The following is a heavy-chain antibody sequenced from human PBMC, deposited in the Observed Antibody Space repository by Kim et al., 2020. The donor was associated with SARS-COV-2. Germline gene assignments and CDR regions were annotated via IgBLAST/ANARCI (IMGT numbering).Heavy chain of an antibody. Sequence: ADSVKGRFTISRDNSKNTLYLQMNGLRAEDTAVYYCAKGFNYYDSSGYYYWGQGTLVTVSS. V-gene: IGHV3-30*02. CDR3: AKGFNYYDSSGYYY. J-gene: IGHJ4*02. D-gene: IGHD3-22*01.